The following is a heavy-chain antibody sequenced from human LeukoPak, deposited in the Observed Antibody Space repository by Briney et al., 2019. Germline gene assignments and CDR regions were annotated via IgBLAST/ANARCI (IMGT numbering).Heavy chain of an antibody. CDR1: GFTFSSYW. D-gene: IGHD3-3*01. V-gene: IGHV3-7*03. CDR3: AKGTLFGVVTSFDF. CDR2: IKQDGSEK. J-gene: IGHJ4*02. Sequence: GGSLRLSCAAFGFTFSSYWMSWVRQAPGKGLEWVANIKQDGSEKYYVDSVKGRFTISRDNAKNSLYLQMNSLRAEDTAVYYCAKGTLFGVVTSFDFWGQGTLVTVSS.